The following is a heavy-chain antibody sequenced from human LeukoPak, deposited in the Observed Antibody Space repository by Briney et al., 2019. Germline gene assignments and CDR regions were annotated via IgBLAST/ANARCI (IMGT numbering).Heavy chain of an antibody. CDR1: GFTFSNHW. CDR2: INVDESAI. J-gene: IGHJ4*02. Sequence: GGSLRLSCVASGFTFSNHWMHWVRQAPGKGLVWVSRINVDESAISYADSVKGRFTISRDNAKNTLYLQMNSLRAEDTAVYYCARDGAYGHRGYFDYWGQGTLVTVSS. D-gene: IGHD4-17*01. CDR3: ARDGAYGHRGYFDY. V-gene: IGHV3-74*01.